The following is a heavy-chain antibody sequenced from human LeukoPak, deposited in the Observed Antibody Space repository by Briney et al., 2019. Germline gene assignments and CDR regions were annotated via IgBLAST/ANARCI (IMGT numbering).Heavy chain of an antibody. V-gene: IGHV4-59*08. CDR1: GGSISSYY. CDR3: GSIGDYHWYFDL. CDR2: IYYSGST. J-gene: IGHJ2*01. Sequence: SETLSLTCTVSGGSISSYYWSWIRQPPGKGLEWIGYIYYSGSTNYNPSLKSRVTISVDTSKNQFSLKLSSVTAADTAVYYCGSIGDYHWYFDLWGRGTLVTVSS. D-gene: IGHD4-17*01.